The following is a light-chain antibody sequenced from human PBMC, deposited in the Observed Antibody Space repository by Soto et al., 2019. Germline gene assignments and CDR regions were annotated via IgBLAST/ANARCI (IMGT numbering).Light chain of an antibody. J-gene: IGLJ1*01. CDR2: DVT. CDR3: CSYAGSSSLDV. Sequence: QSALTQPRSVSGSPGQSVTISCTGTSSDVGAYNFVSWYQQHPGKAPKLLIYDVTKRPSGVPDRFSGSKSGNTASLTISGLQAEDEAEYYCCSYAGSSSLDVFGDGTKVTAL. CDR1: SSDVGAYNF. V-gene: IGLV2-11*01.